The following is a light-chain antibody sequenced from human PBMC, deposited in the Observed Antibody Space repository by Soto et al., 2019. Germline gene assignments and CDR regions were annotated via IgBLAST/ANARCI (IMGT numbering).Light chain of an antibody. CDR3: LQHTNFPLT. V-gene: IGKV1-17*03. CDR2: DAS. J-gene: IGKJ5*01. Sequence: DIPMTQSPSAMSASVGDRVTITCRASQGISNHLVWFQQKPGKVPKRLIYDASSLHTGVPSRFSGSGSGTDFTLTISSLQPEDFATYYCLQHTNFPLTFGQGTRLE. CDR1: QGISNH.